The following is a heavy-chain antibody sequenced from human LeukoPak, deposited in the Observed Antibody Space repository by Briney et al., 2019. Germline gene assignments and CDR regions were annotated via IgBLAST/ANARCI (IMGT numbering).Heavy chain of an antibody. V-gene: IGHV4-61*02. Sequence: PSETLSLTCTVSGGSISSGSYYWSWLRQPAGKGLEWIGRIYTSGSTNYNPSLKSRVTTSVDTSKNQFSLKLSSVTAADTAVYYCARTDSSGEKFDYWGQGNLVTVSS. D-gene: IGHD3-22*01. CDR1: GGSISSGSYY. CDR3: ARTDSSGEKFDY. J-gene: IGHJ4*02. CDR2: IYTSGST.